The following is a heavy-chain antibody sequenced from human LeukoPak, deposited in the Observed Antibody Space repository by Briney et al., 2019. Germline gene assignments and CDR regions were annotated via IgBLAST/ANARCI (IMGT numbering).Heavy chain of an antibody. CDR1: GFNFGSHW. CDR2: IKQDGSEK. V-gene: IGHV3-7*03. CDR3: ASSLTSLLDY. Sequence: GGSLRLSCAASGFNFGSHWMTWVRQAPGKGLEWVANIKQDGSEKYYVDSVKGRFTISRDNAKNSLYLQMNSLRAEDTAVYYCASSLTSLLDYWGQGTLVTVSS. D-gene: IGHD3-10*01. J-gene: IGHJ4*02.